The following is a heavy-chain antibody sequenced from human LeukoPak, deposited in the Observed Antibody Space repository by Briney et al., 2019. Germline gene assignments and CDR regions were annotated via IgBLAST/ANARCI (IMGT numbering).Heavy chain of an antibody. CDR3: ARASSDDTAMATPFAY. Sequence: GSSVKISCKASGGTFSNYAINWVRQAPGQGLVWMGGITPIFGTANYVHKYKGRVTITADKSTSTAYMELSRLRSEDTATYYCARASSDDTAMATPFAYWGRGTLVIVSS. CDR1: GGTFSNYA. CDR2: ITPIFGTA. D-gene: IGHD5-18*01. V-gene: IGHV1-69*06. J-gene: IGHJ4*02.